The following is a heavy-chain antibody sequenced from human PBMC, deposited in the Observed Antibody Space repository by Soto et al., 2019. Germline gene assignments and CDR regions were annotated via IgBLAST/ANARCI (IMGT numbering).Heavy chain of an antibody. CDR3: AAGRYRGAASASRFEF. J-gene: IGHJ4*02. D-gene: IGHD3-10*01. V-gene: IGHV1-24*01. Sequence: QVQLTQSGAEVKKPGASVKVSCKVSGDTLSKLSIHWVRQGPGKGLEWVGGFDPEDEATLYAQNLQGRVTMTEDTSTDTAYLDLRGLRSDDTAVYYCAAGRYRGAASASRFEFWGQGTLVTVSS. CDR1: GDTLSKLS. CDR2: FDPEDEAT.